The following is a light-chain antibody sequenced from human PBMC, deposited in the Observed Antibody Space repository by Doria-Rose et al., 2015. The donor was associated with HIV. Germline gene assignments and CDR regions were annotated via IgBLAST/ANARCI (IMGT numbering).Light chain of an antibody. J-gene: IGKJ1*01. CDR3: HQYGTSWT. Sequence: EIVLTQSPGTLSLSPGERATLSCRASQSFSSTYLAWYQQQPGQAPSLLIYDGSTRATGIPDRFSASGSVTDFTLTINRLEPEDFALYCCHQYGTSWTFGQGTKVEI. CDR2: DGS. V-gene: IGKV3-20*01. CDR1: QSFSSTY.